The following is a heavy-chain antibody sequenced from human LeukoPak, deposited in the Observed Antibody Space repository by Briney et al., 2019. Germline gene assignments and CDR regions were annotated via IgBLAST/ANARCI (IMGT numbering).Heavy chain of an antibody. V-gene: IGHV4-59*01. J-gene: IGHJ3*02. CDR2: IYYSGST. Sequence: PSETLSLTCTVSGGSISSYYWSWIRQPPGKGLEWIGYIYYSGSTNYNPSLKSRVTISVDTSKNQFSLKLSSVTAADTAVYYCARDKWEPAFDIWGQGTMVPVSS. CDR3: ARDKWEPAFDI. CDR1: GGSISSYY. D-gene: IGHD1-26*01.